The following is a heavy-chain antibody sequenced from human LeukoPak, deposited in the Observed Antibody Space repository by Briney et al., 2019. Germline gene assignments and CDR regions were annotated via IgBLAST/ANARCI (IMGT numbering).Heavy chain of an antibody. CDR2: ISSSGSTI. D-gene: IGHD6-13*01. Sequence: PGGSLRLSCGASGFTFEDYAMHWVRQVPGKGLEWVSYISSSGSTIYYADSVKGRFTISRDNAKNSLYLQMNSLRAEDTAVYYCARDQGSSWYGDYWGQGTLVTVSS. CDR3: ARDQGSSWYGDY. J-gene: IGHJ4*02. CDR1: GFTFEDYA. V-gene: IGHV3-11*01.